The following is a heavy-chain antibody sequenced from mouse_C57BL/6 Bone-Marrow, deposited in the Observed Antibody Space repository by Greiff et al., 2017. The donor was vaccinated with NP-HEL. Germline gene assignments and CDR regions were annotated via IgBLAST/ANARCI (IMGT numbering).Heavy chain of an antibody. CDR2: INPDSSTI. Sequence: EVKLLESGGGLVQPGGSLKLSCAASGIDFSRYWMSWVRRAPGKGLEWIGEINPDSSTINYAPSLKDKFIISRDNAKNTLYLQMSKVRSEDTALYYCARVFEGIYWGYAMDYWGQGTSVTVSS. CDR3: ARVFEGIYWGYAMDY. CDR1: GIDFSRYW. D-gene: IGHD1-1*01. V-gene: IGHV4-1*01. J-gene: IGHJ4*01.